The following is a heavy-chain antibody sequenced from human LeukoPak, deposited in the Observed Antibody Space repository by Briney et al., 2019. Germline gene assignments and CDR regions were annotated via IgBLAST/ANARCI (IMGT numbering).Heavy chain of an antibody. V-gene: IGHV1-69*01. D-gene: IGHD6-13*01. CDR2: IIPIFGTA. Sequence: SVKVCCNAAGRTCSSYAISRVPQSARQGLEWMGGIIPIFGTADYAQKFQGRVTTTADESTRTAYMELRCLTSEDTAVYYCARRPRAAAGMCFDYWQQGPRVTVS. CDR1: GRTCSSYA. CDR3: ARRPRAAAGMCFDY. J-gene: IGHJ4*02.